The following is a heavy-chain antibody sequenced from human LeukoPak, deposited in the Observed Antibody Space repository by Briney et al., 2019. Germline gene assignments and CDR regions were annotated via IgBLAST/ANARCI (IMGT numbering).Heavy chain of an antibody. J-gene: IGHJ4*02. D-gene: IGHD3-22*01. Sequence: ASVKVSCKASGGTFSSYAISWVRQAPGQGLEWMGGIIPIFGTASYAQKFQGRVTITADESTSTAYMELSSLRSEDTAVYYCARDLGTNYYDSSGYTYWGQGTLVTVSS. CDR3: ARDLGTNYYDSSGYTY. CDR1: GGTFSSYA. CDR2: IIPIFGTA. V-gene: IGHV1-69*01.